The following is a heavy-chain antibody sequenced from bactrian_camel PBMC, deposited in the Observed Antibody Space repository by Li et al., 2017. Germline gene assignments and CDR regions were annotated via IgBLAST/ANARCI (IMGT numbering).Heavy chain of an antibody. D-gene: IGHD1*01. J-gene: IGHJ6*01. V-gene: IGHV3S53*01. CDR3: AADLLRCLLHRYYFDY. CDR1: GFIYDTAC. CDR2: IDFDGDT. Sequence: HVQLVESGGGSVQAGGSLRLSCAASGFIYDTACMGWFRQDPGKEREEVAAIDFDGDTSYANSVKGRFAISKDNAKNTLYLEMNSLNSEDTAMYYCAADLLRCLLHRYYFDYRGQGTQVTVS.